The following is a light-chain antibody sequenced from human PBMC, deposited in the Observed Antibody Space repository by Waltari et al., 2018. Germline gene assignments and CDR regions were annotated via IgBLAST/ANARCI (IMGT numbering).Light chain of an antibody. CDR1: QSVLYSSNNKNY. J-gene: IGKJ3*01. V-gene: IGKV4-1*01. CDR2: WAS. Sequence: IMMTQSPDSLAVSLGERATINCKSSQSVLYSSNNKNYLAWYQQKPGQPPKLLIYWASTRESGVPDRLSGSGSGTDFTLTISSLQAEDVAVYYCHQYYNIPFTFGPGTKVDIK. CDR3: HQYYNIPFT.